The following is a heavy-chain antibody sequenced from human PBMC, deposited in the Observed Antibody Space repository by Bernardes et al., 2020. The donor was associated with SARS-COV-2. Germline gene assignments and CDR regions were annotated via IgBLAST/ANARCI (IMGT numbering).Heavy chain of an antibody. CDR2: ISAYNGNT. CDR1: GYTFTTNG. Sequence: SVPVSSKASGYTFTTNGISWVRHAPVQGRECMAWISAYNGNTNYAQKFQGRVTMTTDTSTSTAYMEMRSLRSDDTAVYYCARRSMDYWGQGTLVTVSS. J-gene: IGHJ4*02. CDR3: ARRSMDY. V-gene: IGHV1-18*01.